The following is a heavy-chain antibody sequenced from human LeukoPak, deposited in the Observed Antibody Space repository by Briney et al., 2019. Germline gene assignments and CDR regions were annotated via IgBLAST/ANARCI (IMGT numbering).Heavy chain of an antibody. Sequence: GGSLRLSCAASGFTFSSYSMNWVRQAPGKGLEWVSYISSSNNAIYYADSVKGRFTISRDNAKNSLYLQMNSLRAEDTAVYYCAKDLPYRWELPSGGMDVWGQGTTVTVSS. D-gene: IGHD1-26*01. CDR3: AKDLPYRWELPSGGMDV. CDR1: GFTFSSYS. CDR2: ISSSNNAI. V-gene: IGHV3-48*01. J-gene: IGHJ6*02.